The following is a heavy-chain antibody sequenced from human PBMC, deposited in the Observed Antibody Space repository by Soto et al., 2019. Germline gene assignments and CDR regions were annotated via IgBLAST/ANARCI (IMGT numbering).Heavy chain of an antibody. J-gene: IGHJ2*01. CDR1: GFTFSSYA. CDR2: ISGSGGST. Sequence: EVQLLESGGGLVQPGGSLRLSCAASGFTFSSYAMNWVRQAPGKGLEWVSVISGSGGSTYYADAVKGRFTISRDNSKNTLYLQMNSQRAEDTAVYYCAKRTVGRYFDLWGRGTLVTVYS. CDR3: AKRTVGRYFDL. V-gene: IGHV3-23*01. D-gene: IGHD4-17*01.